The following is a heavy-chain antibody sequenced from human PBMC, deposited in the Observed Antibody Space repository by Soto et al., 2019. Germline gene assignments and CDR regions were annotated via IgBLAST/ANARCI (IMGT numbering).Heavy chain of an antibody. V-gene: IGHV4-4*07. CDR2: IYTSGST. Sequence: PSETLSLTCTVSGGSISSYYWSWIRQPAGKGLEWIGRIYTSGSTNYNPSLKSRVTMSVDTSKNQFSLKLSSVTAADTAVYYCARDVYYDFWSGYYHRGWYFDLWGRGTLVTVS. J-gene: IGHJ2*01. D-gene: IGHD3-3*01. CDR3: ARDVYYDFWSGYYHRGWYFDL. CDR1: GGSISSYY.